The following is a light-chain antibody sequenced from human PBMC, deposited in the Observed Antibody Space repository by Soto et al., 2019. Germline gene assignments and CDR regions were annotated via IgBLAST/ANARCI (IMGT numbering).Light chain of an antibody. Sequence: DIQMTQSPSSLSASIGDRVTITCRASQTISDFLNWYQHKPGKAPKLLIYAASSLQGGVPSRFSGSGSGTNFTLTISGLQPEDFATYFCQHYNRSPPITFGQGTRLESK. V-gene: IGKV1-39*01. J-gene: IGKJ5*01. CDR2: AAS. CDR1: QTISDF. CDR3: QHYNRSPPIT.